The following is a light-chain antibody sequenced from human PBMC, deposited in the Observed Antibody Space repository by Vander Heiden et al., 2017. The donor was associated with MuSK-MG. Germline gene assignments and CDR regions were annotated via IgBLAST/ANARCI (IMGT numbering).Light chain of an antibody. CDR2: RAS. V-gene: IGKV1-39*01. J-gene: IGKJ2*02. Sequence: DIQLTQSPSSLSASVGDRINITCRASQSISRHLNWYQQKPGKAPNFLIYRASTLESGVPSRFSGSGSGTDFTLTISRLQPEDFATYYCQQSDNTQCPFGQGTKMEIK. CDR1: QSISRH. CDR3: QQSDNTQCP.